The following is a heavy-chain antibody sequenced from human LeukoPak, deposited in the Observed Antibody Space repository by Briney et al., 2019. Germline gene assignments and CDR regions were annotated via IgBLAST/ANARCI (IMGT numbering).Heavy chain of an antibody. V-gene: IGHV4-59*01. Sequence: SETLSLTCTVSGGSISSYYWSWIRQPPGKGLEWIGYIYYSGSTNYNPSLKSRVTISVDTSKNQFSLKLSSVTAADTAVYYCARVVVVAAGAFYYYYYMDVWGKGTTVTISS. J-gene: IGHJ6*03. D-gene: IGHD2-15*01. CDR2: IYYSGST. CDR3: ARVVVVAAGAFYYYYYMDV. CDR1: GGSISSYY.